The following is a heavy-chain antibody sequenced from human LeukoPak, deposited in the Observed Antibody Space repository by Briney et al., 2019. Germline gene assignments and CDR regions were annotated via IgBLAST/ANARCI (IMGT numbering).Heavy chain of an antibody. Sequence: ASVKVSCKASGYTFTSYYLHWVRQAPGQGLEWMGMVNPSGGSTSYAQKFQGRVTMTRDTSTTTVYMELSSLRSDDTAVLYCARRHKHYCQIDYWGQGTLVTVSS. CDR1: GYTFTSYY. CDR2: VNPSGGST. D-gene: IGHD2/OR15-2a*01. J-gene: IGHJ4*02. CDR3: ARRHKHYCQIDY. V-gene: IGHV1-46*01.